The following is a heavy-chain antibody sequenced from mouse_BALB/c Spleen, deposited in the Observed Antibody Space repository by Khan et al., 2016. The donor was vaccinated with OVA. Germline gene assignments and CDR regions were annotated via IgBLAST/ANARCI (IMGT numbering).Heavy chain of an antibody. Sequence: QVQLQQSGAELVRPGVSVKISCKGSGYTFTDFAIHWVKQSHAKSLEWIGVISTYYGDADYNQKFKGKATMTVDKSSSTAFVELARLTTEDSANYYCVRGSGNSRFAYWGQGTLVTVSA. D-gene: IGHD1-3*01. CDR3: VRGSGNSRFAY. J-gene: IGHJ3*01. CDR1: GYTFTDFA. CDR2: ISTYYGDA. V-gene: IGHV1S137*01.